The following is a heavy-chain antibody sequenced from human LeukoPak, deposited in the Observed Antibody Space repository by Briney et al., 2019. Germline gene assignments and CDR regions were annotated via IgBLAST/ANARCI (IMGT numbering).Heavy chain of an antibody. Sequence: GASVKVSCKASGYTFTGYYMHWVRQAPGQGLEWMGWINPNSGGTNYAQKFQGRVTMTRDTAISTAYMELSRLRSDDTAVYYCAREFAWELLKGWFDPWGQGTLVTVSS. J-gene: IGHJ5*02. CDR1: GYTFTGYY. CDR3: AREFAWELLKGWFDP. V-gene: IGHV1-2*02. CDR2: INPNSGGT. D-gene: IGHD1-26*01.